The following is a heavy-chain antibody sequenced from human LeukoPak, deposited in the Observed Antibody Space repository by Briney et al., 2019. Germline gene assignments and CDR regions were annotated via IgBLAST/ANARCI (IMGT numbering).Heavy chain of an antibody. CDR1: GFTGSSKY. D-gene: IGHD3-22*01. CDR3: VRDRSASSDYYALGY. CDR2: IYSGGDT. J-gene: IGHJ4*02. Sequence: GGSLRLSCAASGFTGSSKYVTWVRQAPGKGLEWLSVIYSGGDTYYADFVRGRFTISRDNSKNMVFLQMRSLRAEGTAVYYCVRDRSASSDYYALGYWGQGTLVTVSS. V-gene: IGHV3-66*01.